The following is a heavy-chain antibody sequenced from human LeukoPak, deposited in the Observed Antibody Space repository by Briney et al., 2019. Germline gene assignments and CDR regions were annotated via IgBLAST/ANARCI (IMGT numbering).Heavy chain of an antibody. D-gene: IGHD5-12*01. Sequence: GASVKVSCKASGSTFTDYYMHWVRQAPGQGLEWMGWINPNSGGTNFAQKFQGRVTMTRDTSISTAYMVLSRLRSDDTAVYYCARGIMATNWIYYYYNYMDVWGKGTTVTVSS. CDR3: ARGIMATNWIYYYYNYMDV. CDR2: INPNSGGT. J-gene: IGHJ6*03. V-gene: IGHV1-2*02. CDR1: GSTFTDYY.